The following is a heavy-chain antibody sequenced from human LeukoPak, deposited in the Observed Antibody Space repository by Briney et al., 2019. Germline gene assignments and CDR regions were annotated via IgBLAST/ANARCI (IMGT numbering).Heavy chain of an antibody. Sequence: GSLRLSCAASGFTFSAYWMQWVRHPPGKGLEWIGEIYHSGSTNYNPSLESRVTISVDKSKNQFSLKLSSVTAADTAVYYCARAGAGTVDYWGQGTLVTVSS. J-gene: IGHJ4*02. D-gene: IGHD6-19*01. CDR2: IYHSGST. CDR1: GFTFSAYW. V-gene: IGHV4-4*02. CDR3: ARAGAGTVDY.